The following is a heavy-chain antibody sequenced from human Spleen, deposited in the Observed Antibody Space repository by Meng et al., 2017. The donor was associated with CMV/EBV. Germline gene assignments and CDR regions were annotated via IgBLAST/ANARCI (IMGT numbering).Heavy chain of an antibody. V-gene: IGHV3-53*01. J-gene: IGHJ6*02. D-gene: IGHD4-11*01. CDR2: IYSGGST. CDR1: GFTFSTYW. Sequence: GESLKISCAASGFTFSTYWMHWVRQAPGKGLEWVSVIYSGGSTYYADSVKGRFTISRDNSKNTLYLQMNSLRAEDTAVYYCARADDDSNYGMDVWGQGTTVTVSS. CDR3: ARADDDSNYGMDV.